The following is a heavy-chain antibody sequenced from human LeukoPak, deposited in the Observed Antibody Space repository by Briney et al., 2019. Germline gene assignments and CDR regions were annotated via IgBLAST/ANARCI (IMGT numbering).Heavy chain of an antibody. CDR1: GFTVSSNY. D-gene: IGHD2-2*01. J-gene: IGHJ4*02. CDR3: ARDWGYCSSTSCHVFDY. V-gene: IGHV3-53*01. Sequence: GGSLRLSCAVSGFTVSSNYMSWVRQAPGKGLEWVPVIYDGGSTDYAESVKGRFTISRDNSKNTLYLQMNSLRAEDTAVYYCARDWGYCSSTSCHVFDYWGQGTLVTVSS. CDR2: IYDGGST.